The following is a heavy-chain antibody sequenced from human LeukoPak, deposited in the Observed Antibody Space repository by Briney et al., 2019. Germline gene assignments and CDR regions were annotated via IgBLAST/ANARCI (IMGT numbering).Heavy chain of an antibody. J-gene: IGHJ2*01. CDR1: GYSFGTYW. CDR3: ARLRDYDRYFDR. D-gene: IGHD3-22*01. V-gene: IGHV5-51*01. CDR2: IYPSDSDT. Sequence: GESLKISCQGSGYSFGTYWIGWVRQMPGKGLEWMGIIYPSDSDTTYSPSFQGQVTISADKSISTAYLQWSSLRASDTAMYYCARLRDYDRYFDRWGRGTLVTVSS.